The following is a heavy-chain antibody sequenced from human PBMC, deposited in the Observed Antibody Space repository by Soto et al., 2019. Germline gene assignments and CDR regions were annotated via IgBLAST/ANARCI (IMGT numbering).Heavy chain of an antibody. D-gene: IGHD6-13*01. Sequence: GASVKVSCKASGYTFTSYGISWVRQAPGRGLEWMGWISAYNDNTNYAQKLQGRVTMTTDTSTSTAYMELRSLRSDDTAVYYCARDLFTAAAGENWFDPWGQGTLVTVSS. CDR3: ARDLFTAAAGENWFDP. J-gene: IGHJ5*02. CDR2: ISAYNDNT. V-gene: IGHV1-18*01. CDR1: GYTFTSYG.